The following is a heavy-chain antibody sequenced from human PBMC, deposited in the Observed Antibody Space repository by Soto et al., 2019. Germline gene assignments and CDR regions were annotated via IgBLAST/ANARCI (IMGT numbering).Heavy chain of an antibody. Sequence: SETLSLTCTVSGGSISSYYWSWIRQPPGKGLEWIGYIYYSGSTNYNPSHKSRVTISVDTSKNQFSLKLSSVTAADTAVYYCARASTYYDILTGYYSRDPYLDYWGQGTLVTVSS. V-gene: IGHV4-59*01. CDR2: IYYSGST. CDR1: GGSISSYY. CDR3: ARASTYYDILTGYYSRDPYLDY. J-gene: IGHJ4*02. D-gene: IGHD3-9*01.